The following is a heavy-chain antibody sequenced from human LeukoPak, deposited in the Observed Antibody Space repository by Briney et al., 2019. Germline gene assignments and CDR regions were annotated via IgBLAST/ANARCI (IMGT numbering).Heavy chain of an antibody. J-gene: IGHJ6*02. D-gene: IGHD3-22*01. CDR2: IGTSSGGST. V-gene: IGHV3-23*01. Sequence: PGGSLRLSCAASGFTFSSYAMTWVRQAPGKGLEWVSAIGTSSGGSTFYADSVKGRFTISRDNSKNMLYLEMNSLRAEDTAVYYCAKSPVAIMIIVVPYGMDVWGQGTTVTVSS. CDR3: AKSPVAIMIIVVPYGMDV. CDR1: GFTFSSYA.